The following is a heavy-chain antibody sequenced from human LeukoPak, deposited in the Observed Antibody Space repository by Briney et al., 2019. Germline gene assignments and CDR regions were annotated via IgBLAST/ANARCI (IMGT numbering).Heavy chain of an antibody. CDR2: IKQDGSEK. Sequence: GGSLRLSCAAPGFTFSSYWMSWVRQAPGKGLEWVANIKQDGSEKYYVDSVKGRFTISRDNAKNSLYLQMNSLRAEDTAVYYCARDLCSWIQLCPLDYWGQGTLVTVSS. D-gene: IGHD5-18*01. V-gene: IGHV3-7*01. CDR1: GFTFSSYW. J-gene: IGHJ4*02. CDR3: ARDLCSWIQLCPLDY.